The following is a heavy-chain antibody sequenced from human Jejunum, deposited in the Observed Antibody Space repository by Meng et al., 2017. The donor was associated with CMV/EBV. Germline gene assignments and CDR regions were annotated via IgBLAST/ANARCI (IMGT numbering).Heavy chain of an antibody. J-gene: IGHJ4*02. Sequence: QVHLLQPGDEVKKPGASVKVSCKASGYTFTNYYMHWVRQAPGQGLEWMGIINTSVGYTSHAQKFQGRVTMTRDTSTSTVHMEVSSLRSADTAVYYCARASRVLGGFDYWGQGTLVTVSS. CDR2: INTSVGYT. D-gene: IGHD3-16*01. CDR1: GYTFTNYY. CDR3: ARASRVLGGFDY. V-gene: IGHV1-46*01.